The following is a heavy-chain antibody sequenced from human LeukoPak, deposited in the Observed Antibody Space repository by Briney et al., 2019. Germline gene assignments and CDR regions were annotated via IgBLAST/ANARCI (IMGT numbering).Heavy chain of an antibody. J-gene: IGHJ4*02. CDR1: GGTFSSYT. D-gene: IGHD3-10*01. V-gene: IGHV1-69*02. Sequence: SVKVSCKASGGTFSSYTISWVRQAPGQGLEWMGRIIPILGIANYAQKFQGRVTITADKSTSTAYMELSSLRSEDTAVYYCARAGTMVRGVIFFDYWGQGTLVTVSS. CDR3: ARAGTMVRGVIFFDY. CDR2: IIPILGIA.